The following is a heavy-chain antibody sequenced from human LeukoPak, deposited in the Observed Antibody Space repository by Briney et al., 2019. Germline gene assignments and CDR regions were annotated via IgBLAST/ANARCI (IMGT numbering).Heavy chain of an antibody. CDR2: IIPIFGTA. V-gene: IGHV1-69*13. J-gene: IGHJ3*02. CDR3: ARDVTYYYDSSGRGAFDI. Sequence: SVKVSCKASGGTFSSYAISWVRQAPGQGLEWMGGIIPIFGTANYVQKFQGRVTITADGSTSTAYMELSSLRSEDTAVYYCARDVTYYYDSSGRGAFDIWGQGTMVTVSS. CDR1: GGTFSSYA. D-gene: IGHD3-22*01.